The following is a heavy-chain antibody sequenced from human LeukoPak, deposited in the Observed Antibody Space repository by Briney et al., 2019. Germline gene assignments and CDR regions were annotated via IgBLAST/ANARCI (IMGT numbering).Heavy chain of an antibody. CDR2: IIGNAGRT. J-gene: IGHJ4*02. V-gene: IGHV3-23*01. D-gene: IGHD3-9*01. CDR1: GFTFSTYA. CDR3: AKDYTPDGLYDIDY. Sequence: GGSLRLSCAASGFTFSTYAMNWVRQAPGKGLDRVAGIIGNAGRTYYADSVKGRFTISRDNSKDTLYLQMNGLRVEDTAIYYCAKDYTPDGLYDIDYWGQGTQVTVSS.